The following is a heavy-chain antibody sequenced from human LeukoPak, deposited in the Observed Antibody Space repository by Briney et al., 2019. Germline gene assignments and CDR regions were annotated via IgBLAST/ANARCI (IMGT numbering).Heavy chain of an antibody. Sequence: ASVKVSCKASGYTFTNYYMHWVRQAPGQGFEWMGWINPKSGGTSYPQKFQGRLTMTRDTSISTAYMDLSSLRSDDTAVYYCVPSANYYYFDYWGQGTLVTVSS. V-gene: IGHV1-2*02. D-gene: IGHD4/OR15-4a*01. CDR3: VPSANYYYFDY. J-gene: IGHJ4*02. CDR1: GYTFTNYY. CDR2: INPKSGGT.